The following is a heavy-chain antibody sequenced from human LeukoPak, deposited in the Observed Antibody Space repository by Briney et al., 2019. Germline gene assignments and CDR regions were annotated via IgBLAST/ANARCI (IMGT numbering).Heavy chain of an antibody. CDR3: ARDPSAAAADNIEGAFDI. CDR2: IKQDGSEK. D-gene: IGHD6-13*01. J-gene: IGHJ3*02. CDR1: GFTFSSYW. V-gene: IGHV3-7*01. Sequence: GGSLRLSCAASGFTFSSYWMSWVRQAPGKGLEWVANIKQDGSEKYYVDSVKGRFTISRDNAKNSLYLQMNSLRAEDTAVYYCARDPSAAAADNIEGAFDIWGQGTMVTVSS.